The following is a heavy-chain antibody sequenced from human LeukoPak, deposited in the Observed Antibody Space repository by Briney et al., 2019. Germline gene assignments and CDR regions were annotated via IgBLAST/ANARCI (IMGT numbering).Heavy chain of an antibody. J-gene: IGHJ4*02. V-gene: IGHV1-24*01. D-gene: IGHD6-25*01. Sequence: ASVKVSCKASGYTLTEFSMHWVRQAPGKGLEWMGGFDPEDGETIYAQKFQGRVTMTEDTSTDTAYMELSSLRSEDTAVYYCATRDSGEFDYWGQGTLVTVSS. CDR2: FDPEDGET. CDR3: ATRDSGEFDY. CDR1: GYTLTEFS.